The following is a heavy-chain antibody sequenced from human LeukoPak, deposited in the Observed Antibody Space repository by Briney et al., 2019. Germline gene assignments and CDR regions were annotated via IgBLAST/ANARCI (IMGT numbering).Heavy chain of an antibody. CDR3: ARAFRLGPRGSYYYYMDV. CDR2: IIPIFGTA. CDR1: GGTFSSYA. V-gene: IGHV1-69*13. D-gene: IGHD3-9*01. J-gene: IGHJ6*03. Sequence: GASVKVSCKASGGTFSSYAISWVRQAPGQGLEWMGGIIPIFGTANYAQKFQGRVTITADESTSTAYMELSSLRSEDTAVYYCARAFRLGPRGSYYYYMDVWGKGTTVTVSS.